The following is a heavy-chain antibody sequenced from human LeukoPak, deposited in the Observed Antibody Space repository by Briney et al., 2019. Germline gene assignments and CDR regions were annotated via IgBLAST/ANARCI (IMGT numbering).Heavy chain of an antibody. V-gene: IGHV3-30-3*01. CDR2: ISYDGSNK. D-gene: IGHD6-19*01. J-gene: IGHJ3*02. Sequence: GGSLRLSCAASGFTFSSYAMHWVRQAPGKGLEWVAVISYDGSNKYYADSVKGRFTISRDNSKNTLYPQMNSLRAEDTAVYYCARDRYSSGWYSAFDIWGQGTMVTVSS. CDR3: ARDRYSSGWYSAFDI. CDR1: GFTFSSYA.